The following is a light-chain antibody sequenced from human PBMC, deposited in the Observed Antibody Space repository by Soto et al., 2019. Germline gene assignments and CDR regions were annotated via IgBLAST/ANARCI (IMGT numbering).Light chain of an antibody. CDR2: EVN. CDR1: SSDVGGYNY. J-gene: IGLJ2*01. V-gene: IGLV2-8*01. CDR3: SSYAGSKNVV. Sequence: QSALTQPPSAPGSPGQSVTISCTGTSSDVGGYNYVSWYQQYPGKAPKLMIYEVNKRPSGVPDRFSGSKSGNTASLTVSGLQAEDEADYYCSSYAGSKNVVFGGGTKLTVL.